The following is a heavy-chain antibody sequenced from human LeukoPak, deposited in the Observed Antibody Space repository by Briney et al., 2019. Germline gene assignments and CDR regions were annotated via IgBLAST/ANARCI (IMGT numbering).Heavy chain of an antibody. D-gene: IGHD6-13*01. V-gene: IGHV1-18*01. CDR2: ISAYNGNT. J-gene: IGHJ4*02. CDR1: GYIFTSYG. Sequence: ASVKVSCKASGYIFTSYGISWVRQAPGQGLEWMGWISAYNGNTNYAQKLQGRVTMTTDTSTSTAYMELRSLRSDDTAVYYCARALSWDSSSWYGRWGQGTLVTVSS. CDR3: ARALSWDSSSWYGR.